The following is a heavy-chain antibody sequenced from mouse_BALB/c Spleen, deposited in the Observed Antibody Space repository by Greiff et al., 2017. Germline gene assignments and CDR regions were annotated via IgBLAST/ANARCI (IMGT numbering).Heavy chain of an antibody. CDR3: ARSRDYDEFAY. J-gene: IGHJ3*01. CDR1: GYTFTDYN. Sequence: VHVKQSGPELVKPGASVKISCKASGYTFTDYNMHWVKQSHGKSLEWIGYIYPYNGGTGYNQKFKSKATLTVDNSSSTAYMELRSLTSEDSAVYYCARSRDYDEFAYWGQGTLVTVSA. V-gene: IGHV1S29*02. CDR2: IYPYNGGT. D-gene: IGHD2-4*01.